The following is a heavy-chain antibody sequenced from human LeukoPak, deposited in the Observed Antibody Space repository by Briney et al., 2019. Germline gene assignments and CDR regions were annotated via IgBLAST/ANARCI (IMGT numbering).Heavy chain of an antibody. V-gene: IGHV3-23*01. CDR2: ISGSGGST. CDR3: AKREGSRGSPVI. Sequence: GGSLRLSCAASGFTVSSNYMSWVRQAPGKGLEWVSAISGSGGSTYYADSVKGRFTISRDNSKNTLYLQMNSLRAEDTAVYYCAKREGSRGSPVIWGQGTMVTVSS. CDR1: GFTVSSNY. D-gene: IGHD1-26*01. J-gene: IGHJ3*02.